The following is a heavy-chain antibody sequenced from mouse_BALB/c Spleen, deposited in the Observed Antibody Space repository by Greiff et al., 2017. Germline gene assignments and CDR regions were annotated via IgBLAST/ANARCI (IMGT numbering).Heavy chain of an antibody. J-gene: IGHJ3*01. D-gene: IGHD1-1*02. CDR1: GFSLTGYG. V-gene: IGHV2-6-7*01. Sequence: QVQLKESGPGLVAPSQSLSITCTVSGFSLTGYGVNWVRQPPGKGLEWLGMIWGDGSTDYNSALKSRLSISKDNSKSQVFLKMNSLQTDDTARYYCAREKGYGPFAYWGQGTLVTVSA. CDR3: AREKGYGPFAY. CDR2: IWGDGST.